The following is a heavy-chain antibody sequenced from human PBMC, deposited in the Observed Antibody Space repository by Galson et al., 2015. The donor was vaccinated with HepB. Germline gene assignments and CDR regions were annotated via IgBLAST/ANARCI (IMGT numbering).Heavy chain of an antibody. Sequence: SLRLSCAASGFTFSSYDMSWVRQAPGKGLEWVSAISGSGGSTYYADSVKGRFTISRDNSKNTLYLQMNSLRAEDTAVYYCAKGPQSRQLVPWGYWGQGTLVTVSS. J-gene: IGHJ4*02. V-gene: IGHV3-23*01. CDR1: GFTFSSYD. D-gene: IGHD6-13*01. CDR2: ISGSGGST. CDR3: AKGPQSRQLVPWGY.